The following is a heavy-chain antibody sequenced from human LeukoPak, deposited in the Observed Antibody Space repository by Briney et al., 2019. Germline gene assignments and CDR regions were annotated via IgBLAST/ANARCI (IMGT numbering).Heavy chain of an antibody. J-gene: IGHJ4*02. CDR2: ITVSGDTT. CDR1: GFSVSSYG. D-gene: IGHD6-19*01. CDR3: AQGYSSGWFPY. V-gene: IGHV3-23*01. Sequence: GGSLRLSCAVSGFSVSSYGMSWVRQAPGKGLEWVSAITVSGDTTYYADSVKGRFIISRDNPKNTLYLQMNSLRAEDTAVYYCAQGYSSGWFPYWGQGTLVTVSS.